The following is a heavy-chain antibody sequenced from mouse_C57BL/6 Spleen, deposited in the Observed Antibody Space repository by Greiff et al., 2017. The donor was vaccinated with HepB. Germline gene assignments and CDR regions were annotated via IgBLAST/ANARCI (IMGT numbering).Heavy chain of an antibody. D-gene: IGHD1-1*01. Sequence: EVHLVESGGDLVKPGGSLKLSCAASGFTFSSYGMSWVRQTPDKRLEWVATISSGGSYTYYPDSVKGRFTISRDNAKNTLYLQMSSLKSEDTAMYYCARHLITTVVVDYWGQGTTLTVSS. CDR3: ARHLITTVVVDY. CDR1: GFTFSSYG. CDR2: ISSGGSYT. V-gene: IGHV5-6*01. J-gene: IGHJ2*01.